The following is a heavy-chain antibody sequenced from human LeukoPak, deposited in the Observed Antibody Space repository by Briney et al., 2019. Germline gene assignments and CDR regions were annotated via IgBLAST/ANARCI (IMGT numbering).Heavy chain of an antibody. D-gene: IGHD2-2*01. V-gene: IGHV4-34*01. CDR2: TNARGDT. Sequence: SETLSLTCAVYGWSFNDYYWNWIRQPPGKGLEWIGETNARGDTNFNPSLKSRVTISVDTSKSQFSLRLTSMIAADTAVYYCARGQVPAAWGYNWFDPWGQGTLVTVSS. CDR1: GWSFNDYY. CDR3: ARGQVPAAWGYNWFDP. J-gene: IGHJ5*02.